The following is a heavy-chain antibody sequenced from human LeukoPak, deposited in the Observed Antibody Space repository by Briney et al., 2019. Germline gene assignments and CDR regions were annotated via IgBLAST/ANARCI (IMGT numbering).Heavy chain of an antibody. V-gene: IGHV1-18*04. Sequence: ASVKVSFKASGYTFTSHGISWVRQAPGQGLEWMGWISAYNGKTDYAQKPQGRVTMTTDTSTTTAYMELRSLRSDDAAVYYCVRRGLDYWGQGTLVTVSS. CDR1: GYTFTSHG. CDR2: ISAYNGKT. CDR3: VRRGLDY. J-gene: IGHJ4*02.